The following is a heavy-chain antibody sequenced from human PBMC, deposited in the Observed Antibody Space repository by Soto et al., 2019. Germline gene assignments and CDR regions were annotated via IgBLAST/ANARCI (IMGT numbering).Heavy chain of an antibody. CDR2: MNPNSGNT. Sequence: ASVKVSCKASGYTFTSYDINWLRQATGQGLEWMGWMNPNSGNTGYAQKFQGRVTMTRNTSISTAYMELSSLRSEDTAVYYCAREVSGFDGYYYYGMDVWGQGTTVTVYS. J-gene: IGHJ6*02. V-gene: IGHV1-8*01. D-gene: IGHD3-10*01. CDR1: GYTFTSYD. CDR3: AREVSGFDGYYYYGMDV.